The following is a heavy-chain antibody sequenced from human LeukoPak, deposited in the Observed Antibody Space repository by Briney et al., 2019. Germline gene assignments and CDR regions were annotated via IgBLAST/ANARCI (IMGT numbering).Heavy chain of an antibody. CDR2: IYSDNT. D-gene: IGHD4/OR15-4a*01. Sequence: PGGSLRLSCTVSGLTVSSNSMSWVRQAPGKGLERVSFIYSDNTHYSDSVKGRFTISRDNSKNTLYLQMNSLRAEDTAVYYCARRAGAYSHPYDYWGQGTLVTVSS. J-gene: IGHJ4*02. V-gene: IGHV3-53*01. CDR1: GLTVSSNS. CDR3: ARRAGAYSHPYDY.